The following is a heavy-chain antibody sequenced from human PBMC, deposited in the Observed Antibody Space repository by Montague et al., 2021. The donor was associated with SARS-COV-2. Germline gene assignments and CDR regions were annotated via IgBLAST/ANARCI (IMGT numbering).Heavy chain of an antibody. CDR3: ARGMYGFTDNTDAFDI. Sequence: TLSLTCTVSGGSISSDEYYWSWIRQHPGKGLECIGYIYYNGGSYYNPSLKSRVTISLYTSKNQFSLNLTSVTAADTAVYYCARGMYGFTDNTDAFDIWGQGTMVSVSS. D-gene: IGHD3-10*01. CDR1: GGSISSDEYY. J-gene: IGHJ3*02. CDR2: IYYNGGS. V-gene: IGHV4-31*03.